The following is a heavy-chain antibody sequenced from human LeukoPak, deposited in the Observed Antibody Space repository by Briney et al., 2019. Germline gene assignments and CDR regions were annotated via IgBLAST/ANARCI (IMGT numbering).Heavy chain of an antibody. Sequence: SETLSLTCTVSGGSISSSSYYWGWIRQPPGKGLEWIGYIYYSGSTNYNPSLKSQATISVDTSKNQFALKLSSVTAADTAVYYCARESPDPGIAAAGPPGSWFDPWGQGTLVTVSS. V-gene: IGHV4-61*05. CDR3: ARESPDPGIAAAGPPGSWFDP. D-gene: IGHD6-13*01. J-gene: IGHJ5*02. CDR1: GGSISSSSYY. CDR2: IYYSGST.